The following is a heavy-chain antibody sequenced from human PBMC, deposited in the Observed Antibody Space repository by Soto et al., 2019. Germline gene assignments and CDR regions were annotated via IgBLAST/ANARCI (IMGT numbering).Heavy chain of an antibody. D-gene: IGHD3-9*01. CDR2: ISDSGDRT. V-gene: IGHV3-23*01. Sequence: EVQLLESGGGLVQPGGSLTLSCAASGVTLSMYAVTWVRQAPGKGLEWVSSISDSGDRTYYTDSVKGRFTVSRDTSKNTVYLQMRSLRGEDTAVYYCAKAVEGDWFYFDFWGQGNLVTVSS. J-gene: IGHJ4*02. CDR1: GVTLSMYA. CDR3: AKAVEGDWFYFDF.